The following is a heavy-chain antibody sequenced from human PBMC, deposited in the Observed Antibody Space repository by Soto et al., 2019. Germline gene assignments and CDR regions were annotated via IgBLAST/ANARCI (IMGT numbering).Heavy chain of an antibody. D-gene: IGHD6-19*01. Sequence: EVQLVESGGGLVKPGGSLRLSCAASGFTFSSCSMNWVRQAPGKGLEWVSSISSNSHYIYYADSVKGRFTISRDNAKNSLYLQMNSLRVEDTAVYYCAREGSAWSRDYWGQGTLVTVSS. J-gene: IGHJ4*02. V-gene: IGHV3-21*01. CDR3: AREGSAWSRDY. CDR1: GFTFSSCS. CDR2: ISSNSHYI.